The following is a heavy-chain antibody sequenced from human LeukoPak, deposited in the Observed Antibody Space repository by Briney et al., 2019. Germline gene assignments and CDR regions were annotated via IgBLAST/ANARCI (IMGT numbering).Heavy chain of an antibody. CDR2: IKQDGSQK. J-gene: IGHJ4*02. CDR3: ARVGGP. V-gene: IGHV3-7*03. CDR1: GFTFRNYV. Sequence: GGSLRLSCAASGFTFRNYVIHWVRQAPGKGLEWVANIKQDGSQKYYVDSVKGRFTISRDNAKNSLYLQMNSLRAEDTAVYYCARVGGPWGQGTLVTVSS.